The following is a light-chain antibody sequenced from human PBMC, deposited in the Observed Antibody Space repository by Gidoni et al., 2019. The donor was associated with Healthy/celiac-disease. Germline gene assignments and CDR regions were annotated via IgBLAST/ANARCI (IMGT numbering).Light chain of an antibody. CDR2: WAS. J-gene: IGKJ2*04. CDR3: QQYYSTPCS. Sequence: VMTQSPDSLAVSRGERATINCKSSQSVLYRSNNKNYLAWYQQKPGQPPKLLIYWASTRESGVPDRFSGSGSGTDFTLTISSLQAEDVAVYYCQQYYSTPCSFGQGTKLEIK. V-gene: IGKV4-1*01. CDR1: QSVLYRSNNKNY.